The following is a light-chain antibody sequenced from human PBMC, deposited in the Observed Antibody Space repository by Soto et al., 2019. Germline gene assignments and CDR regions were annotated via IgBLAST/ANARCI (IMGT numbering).Light chain of an antibody. CDR2: KAS. J-gene: IGKJ1*01. CDR3: QQYNSIRGT. CDR1: QSISSW. V-gene: IGKV1-5*03. Sequence: DMHMAQSPSTLSASVGDRVTITCRASQSISSWLAWYQQKPGKAPKLLIYKASSLESGVPSRFSGSVPGTEFTLTISSLQPDDFATYYCQQYNSIRGTFGQGT.